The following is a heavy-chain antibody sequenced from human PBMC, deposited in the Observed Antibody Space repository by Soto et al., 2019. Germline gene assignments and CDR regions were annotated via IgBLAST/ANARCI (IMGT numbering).Heavy chain of an antibody. Sequence: QMQLQQWGAGLLKPSETLSLTCAVYGGSFSGYYYYWIRQPPGKGLEWIGVINRSGSTNYNPSLKSLVTISVDTSKNQFSLTLSSVTAADTAIYYCARGGLTTVPPLTWGQGTLVTVSS. J-gene: IGHJ4*02. CDR3: ARGGLTTVPPLT. CDR2: INRSGST. D-gene: IGHD4-17*01. V-gene: IGHV4-34*01. CDR1: GGSFSGYY.